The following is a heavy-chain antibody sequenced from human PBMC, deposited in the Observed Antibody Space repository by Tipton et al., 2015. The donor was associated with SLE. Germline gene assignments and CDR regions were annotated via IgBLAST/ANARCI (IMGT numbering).Heavy chain of an antibody. J-gene: IGHJ4*02. V-gene: IGHV4-30-4*01. CDR1: GGSISSGDYF. CDR3: ARVRPRYYDSSGFLDY. CDR2: IYYSGST. D-gene: IGHD3-22*01. Sequence: TLSLTCSVSGGSISSGDYFWSWIRQPPGRGLEWIGYIYYSGSTYYNPSLKSRVTISVDRSKNQFSLKLSSVTAADTSVYYCARVRPRYYDSSGFLDYWGQGTLVTVSS.